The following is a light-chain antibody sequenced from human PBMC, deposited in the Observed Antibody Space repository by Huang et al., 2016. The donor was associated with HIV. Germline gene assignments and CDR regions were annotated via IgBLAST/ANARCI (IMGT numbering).Light chain of an antibody. CDR1: QGISNS. J-gene: IGKJ1*01. Sequence: DIQMTQSPSSLSASVGDRVTITCRASQGISNSLAWYQQKPGKAPKLLLYAASSVEGGVPSRFSGCGSGTDYTLTINSLQPEDFATYYCQQYYSAPTFGQGTKVEIK. CDR3: QQYYSAPT. V-gene: IGKV1-NL1*01. CDR2: AAS.